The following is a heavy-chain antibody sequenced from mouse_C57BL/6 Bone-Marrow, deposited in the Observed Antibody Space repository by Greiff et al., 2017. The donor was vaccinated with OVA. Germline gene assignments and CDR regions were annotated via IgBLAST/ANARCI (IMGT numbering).Heavy chain of an antibody. CDR1: GYAFSSSW. CDR2: IYPGDGDT. V-gene: IGHV1-82*01. Sequence: QVQLKESGPELVKPGASVKISCKASGYAFSSSWMNWVKQRPGKGLEWIGRIYPGDGDTNYNGKFKGKATLTADKSSSTAYMQLSSLTSEDSAVDVCARYDYDGRAFDYWGQGTTLTVSS. J-gene: IGHJ2*01. D-gene: IGHD2-4*01. CDR3: ARYDYDGRAFDY.